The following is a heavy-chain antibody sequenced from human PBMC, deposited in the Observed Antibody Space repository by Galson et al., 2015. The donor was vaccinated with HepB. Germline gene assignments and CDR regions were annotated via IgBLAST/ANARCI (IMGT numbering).Heavy chain of an antibody. CDR1: GGSITTYH. CDR3: ARASYDSRTYYYFDY. J-gene: IGHJ4*02. CDR2: IFYSGTT. D-gene: IGHD3-10*01. V-gene: IGHV4-59*01. Sequence: LSLTCAVSGGSITTYHWGWIRQPPGKGLAWIGFIFYSGTTHYNPSFKSRVTISVDTSKDEIYLKLTSVSASDTAVYYCARASYDSRTYYYFDYWGQGTLATGSS.